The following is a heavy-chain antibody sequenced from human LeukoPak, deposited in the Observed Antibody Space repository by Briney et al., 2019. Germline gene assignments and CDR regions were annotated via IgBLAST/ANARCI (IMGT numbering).Heavy chain of an antibody. V-gene: IGHV4-4*07. CDR1: GGSFSNHF. CDR3: AREDSGSYYNFYYFYMDV. CDR2: IYPSGNT. Sequence: SETLSLTCSVSGGSFSNHFWSWVRQPAGKGLEWIGRIYPSGNTNYNPSLRSRVTLSVDTSKTQFYLSLSSVTAADTAVYYCAREDSGSYYNFYYFYMDVWGKGTTVTISS. D-gene: IGHD3-10*01. J-gene: IGHJ6*03.